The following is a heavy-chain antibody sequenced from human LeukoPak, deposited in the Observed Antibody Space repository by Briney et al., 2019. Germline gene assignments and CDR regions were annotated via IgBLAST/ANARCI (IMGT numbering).Heavy chain of an antibody. J-gene: IGHJ6*03. CDR3: ARIAASRNMVLLGYYYYYMDV. D-gene: IGHD6-13*01. CDR2: INPNSGGT. CDR1: GYTFTGYY. Sequence: GASVKVSCKASGYTFTGYYMHWVRQAPGQGLEWMGWINPNSGGTNYAQKFQGRVTMTRDTSISTAYMELSRLRSDDTAVYYCARIAASRNMVLLGYYYYYMDVWGKGTTVTVSS. V-gene: IGHV1-2*02.